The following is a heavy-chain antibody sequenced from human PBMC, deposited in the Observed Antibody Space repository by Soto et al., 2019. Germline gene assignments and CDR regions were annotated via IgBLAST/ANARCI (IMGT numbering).Heavy chain of an antibody. CDR1: GLTFSNYF. CDR2: ISYDGSNR. CDR3: VAGDQYYAMGI. V-gene: IGHV3-30-3*01. J-gene: IGHJ6*02. Sequence: QVQLVESGGGVVQPGRSLRLSCAASGLTFSNYFMYWVRQAPGKGLEWVAAISYDGSNRHYADSVQGRFTTSRDNSKNTLYLQTDSLRPEDTAFYYFVAGDQYYAMGICGQGTTVTVSS. D-gene: IGHD2-2*01.